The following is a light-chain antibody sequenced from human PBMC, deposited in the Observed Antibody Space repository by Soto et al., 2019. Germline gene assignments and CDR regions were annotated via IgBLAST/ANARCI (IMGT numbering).Light chain of an antibody. V-gene: IGLV1-44*01. J-gene: IGLJ3*02. CDR2: SNN. Sequence: QSVLTQPPSASGTPGQRFTIFCSGSSSNIGSNTVNGYQQLPGTAPKLLIYSNNQRPSGVPDRFSGSKSGTSASLAISGLQSEDEADYYCAAWDDSLNGWVFGGGTKLTVL. CDR1: SSNIGSNT. CDR3: AAWDDSLNGWV.